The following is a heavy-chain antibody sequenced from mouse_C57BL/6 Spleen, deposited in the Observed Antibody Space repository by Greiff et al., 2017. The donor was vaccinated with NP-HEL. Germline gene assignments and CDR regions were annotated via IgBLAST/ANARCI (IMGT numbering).Heavy chain of an antibody. J-gene: IGHJ2*01. Sequence: QVQLQHSGAELARPGASVKLSCKASGYTFTSYGISWVKQRTGQGLEWIGEIYPRSGNTYYNEKFKGKATLTADKSSSTAYMELRSLTSEDSAVYFCARGRITTVVDPYYFDYWGQGTTLTVSS. CDR2: IYPRSGNT. CDR1: GYTFTSYG. CDR3: ARGRITTVVDPYYFDY. D-gene: IGHD1-1*01. V-gene: IGHV1-81*01.